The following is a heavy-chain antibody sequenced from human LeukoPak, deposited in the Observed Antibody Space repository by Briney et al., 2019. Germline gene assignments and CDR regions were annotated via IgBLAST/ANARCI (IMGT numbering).Heavy chain of an antibody. D-gene: IGHD2-2*01. CDR2: ISGSGGST. CDR1: GFTFSSYA. V-gene: IGHV3-23*01. CDR3: AKGRYCSSTSCLSHFDY. Sequence: GGSLRLSCAASGFTFSSYAMSWVRQAPGKGLEWVSAISGSGGSTYYADSVKGRFTISRDNSKNTLYLQMNSLRAEDTAVYYCAKGRYCSSTSCLSHFDYWGQGTLVTVSS. J-gene: IGHJ4*02.